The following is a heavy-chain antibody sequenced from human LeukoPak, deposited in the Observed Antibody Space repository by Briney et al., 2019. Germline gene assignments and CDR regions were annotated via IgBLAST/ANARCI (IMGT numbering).Heavy chain of an antibody. V-gene: IGHV1-69*05. D-gene: IGHD2-21*01. Sequence: SVKVSCKASGGTFSSYAISWVRQAPGQGLEWMGRIIPIFGTANYAQKFQGRVTITTDESTSTACMELSSLRSEDTAVYYCAGTLAYCGGDCSDFDYWGQGTLVTVSS. CDR1: GGTFSSYA. J-gene: IGHJ4*02. CDR3: AGTLAYCGGDCSDFDY. CDR2: IIPIFGTA.